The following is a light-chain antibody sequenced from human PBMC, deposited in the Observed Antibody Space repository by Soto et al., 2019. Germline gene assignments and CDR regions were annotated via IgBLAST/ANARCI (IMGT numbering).Light chain of an antibody. V-gene: IGKV3-20*01. J-gene: IGKJ4*01. CDR3: QQYGSSPLT. Sequence: EIVLTQSPGTLSLSPGEGATLSCRASQSVSRNYLAWYQQKPGQAPRLLIYTASRRATGIPDRFSGSGSGSDFTLSISRLEPEDFAVYYCQQYGSSPLTFCGGTKVDIK. CDR1: QSVSRNY. CDR2: TAS.